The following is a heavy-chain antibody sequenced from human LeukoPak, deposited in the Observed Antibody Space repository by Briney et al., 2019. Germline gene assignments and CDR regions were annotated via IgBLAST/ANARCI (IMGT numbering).Heavy chain of an antibody. J-gene: IGHJ4*02. CDR2: ISGSGGST. CDR1: GFTFSSYA. Sequence: PGGSLRLSCAASGFTFSSYAMSWVRQAPGKGLEWVSAISGSGGSTYYADSVKGRFTISRDNSKNTLYLQMNSLRAEDTAVYYCAKAAITSGSYLCYFDYWGQGTLVTVSS. CDR3: AKAAITSGSYLCYFDY. D-gene: IGHD1-26*01. V-gene: IGHV3-23*01.